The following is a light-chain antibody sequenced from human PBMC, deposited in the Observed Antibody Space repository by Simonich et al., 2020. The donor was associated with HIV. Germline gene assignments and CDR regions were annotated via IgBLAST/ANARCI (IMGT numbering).Light chain of an antibody. Sequence: DIVMTQSPLSLPVTPGEPASISCRSSQSLLHSNGLTYLDWYLQKPGQSPKLLIYLGSNRASGVPDRFSGSGSGTDFTLKISRVEAEDVGVYYCMQALQTPFTFGPGTKVDIK. CDR3: MQALQTPFT. CDR1: QSLLHSNGLTY. CDR2: LGS. V-gene: IGKV2-28*01. J-gene: IGKJ3*01.